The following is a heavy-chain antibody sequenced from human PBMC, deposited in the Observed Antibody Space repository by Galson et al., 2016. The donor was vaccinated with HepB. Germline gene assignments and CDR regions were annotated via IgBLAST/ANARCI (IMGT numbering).Heavy chain of an antibody. CDR1: GISLNNYW. Sequence: SLRLSCAVSGISLNNYWMHWVRQVPGKELVWVARIDHEGRGTSYADSVRGRFTMSRDSAKSTVYLQMDSLRAEDTAVYYCGTVFEYWGQGSRVTVSS. CDR3: GTVFEY. J-gene: IGHJ4*02. CDR2: IDHEGRGT. V-gene: IGHV3-74*01.